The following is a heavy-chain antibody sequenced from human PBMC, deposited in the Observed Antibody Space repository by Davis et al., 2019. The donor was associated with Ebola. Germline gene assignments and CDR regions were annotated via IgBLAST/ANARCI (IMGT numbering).Heavy chain of an antibody. Sequence: PSETLSLTCTVSGGSISSYYWSWIRQPPGKGLEWIGYIYYSGSTNYNPSLKSRVTISVDTSKNQFSLKLSSVTAADTAVYYCARGLPKCSSTSCQIFRDGVGYMDVWGKGTTVTVSS. D-gene: IGHD2-2*01. V-gene: IGHV4-59*12. J-gene: IGHJ6*03. CDR3: ARGLPKCSSTSCQIFRDGVGYMDV. CDR1: GGSISSYY. CDR2: IYYSGST.